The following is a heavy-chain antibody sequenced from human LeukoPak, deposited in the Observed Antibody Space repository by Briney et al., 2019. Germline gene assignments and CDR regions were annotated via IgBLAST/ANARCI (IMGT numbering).Heavy chain of an antibody. CDR1: GFSLRAYD. V-gene: IGHV3-23*01. Sequence: GGSLRLSCAASGFSLRAYDLIWVRQAPGKGLDWVSIINGGGDIMMYEDSVKGRFTISKDNSKKTFYLLMNSLRVEDTAVYYCAMRDRGYGLDIWGQGTMVILSS. CDR3: AMRDRGYGLDI. J-gene: IGHJ3*02. D-gene: IGHD3-10*01. CDR2: INGGGDIM.